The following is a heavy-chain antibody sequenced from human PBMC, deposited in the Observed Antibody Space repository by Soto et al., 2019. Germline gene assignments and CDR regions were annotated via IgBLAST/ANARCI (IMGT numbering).Heavy chain of an antibody. CDR3: ARAISGYVT. Sequence: ASVKVSCKASGYTFTGYYMHWVRQAPGQGLEWMGWINAGNGNTRYSQKFQGRVTLTRDTSASTAYMDLGSLTSEDAAIYYCARAISGYVTWGQGTLVTVSS. CDR1: GYTFTGYY. V-gene: IGHV1-3*01. D-gene: IGHD5-12*01. CDR2: INAGNGNT. J-gene: IGHJ5*02.